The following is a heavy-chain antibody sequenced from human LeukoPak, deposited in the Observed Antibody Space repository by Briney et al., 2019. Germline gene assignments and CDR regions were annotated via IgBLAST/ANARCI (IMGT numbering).Heavy chain of an antibody. V-gene: IGHV4-34*01. CDR1: GGSFSGYY. CDR3: ARGKPYSSSWYGGRWFDP. Sequence: SETLSLTCAVYGGSFSGYYWSWIRQPPGKGLEWIGEINHSGSTNYNPSLKSRVTISVDTSKNQFSLKLSSVTAADTAVYYCARGKPYSSSWYGGRWFDPWGQGTLVTVSS. D-gene: IGHD6-13*01. J-gene: IGHJ5*02. CDR2: INHSGST.